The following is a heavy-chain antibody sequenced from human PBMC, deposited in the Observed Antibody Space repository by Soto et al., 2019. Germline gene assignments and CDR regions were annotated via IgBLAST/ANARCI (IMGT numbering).Heavy chain of an antibody. Sequence: QVQLVQSGAEVKKPGSSVKVSCKASGGTFSSYAISWVRQAPGQGLEWMGGIIPIFGTANYAQKFQGRVTITADKSTSTAYRELSSLRSEDTAVYYCARGIVVVPAAPTYYGMDVWGQGTTVTVSS. J-gene: IGHJ6*02. D-gene: IGHD2-2*01. CDR3: ARGIVVVPAAPTYYGMDV. CDR1: GGTFSSYA. V-gene: IGHV1-69*06. CDR2: IIPIFGTA.